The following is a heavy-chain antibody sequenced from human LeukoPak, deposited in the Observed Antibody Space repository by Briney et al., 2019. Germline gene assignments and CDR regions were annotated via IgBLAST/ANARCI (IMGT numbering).Heavy chain of an antibody. CDR1: GFTFSSYA. CDR3: AKRYYDSPAGPHWFDP. CDR2: ISGSGGST. J-gene: IGHJ5*02. D-gene: IGHD3-3*01. V-gene: IGHV3-23*01. Sequence: GGSLRLSCAASGFTFSSYAMSWVRQAPGKGLEWVSAISGSGGSTYYADSVKGRFTISRDNSKNTLYLQMNSLRAEDTAVYYCAKRYYDSPAGPHWFDPWGQGTLVTVSS.